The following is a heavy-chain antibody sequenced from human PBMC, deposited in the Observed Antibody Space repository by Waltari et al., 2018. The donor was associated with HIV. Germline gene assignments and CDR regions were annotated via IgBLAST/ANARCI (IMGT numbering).Heavy chain of an antibody. Sequence: QLQLQEPGPGLVKPSETLSLTCTVSGGSISSSSYYWCWIRQPPGKGLEWIGSIYYSGSTYYSPSLKSRVTISVDTSKNQFSLKLSSVTAADTAVYYCARGGGYYYDSSGYLRAFDIWGQGTMVTVSS. D-gene: IGHD3-22*01. J-gene: IGHJ3*02. CDR1: GGSISSSSYY. V-gene: IGHV4-39*07. CDR2: IYYSGST. CDR3: ARGGGYYYDSSGYLRAFDI.